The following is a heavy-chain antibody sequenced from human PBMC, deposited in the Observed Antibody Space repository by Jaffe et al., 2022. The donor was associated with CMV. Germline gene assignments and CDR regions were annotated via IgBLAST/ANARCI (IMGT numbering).Heavy chain of an antibody. CDR1: GFSLSNARMG. Sequence: QVTLKESGPVLVKPTETLTLTCTVSGFSLSNARMGVSWIRQPPGKALEWLAHIFSNDEKSYSTSLKSRLTISKDTSKSQVVLTMTNMDPVDTATYYCARILGRPGAAAGRNDAFDIWGQGTMVTVSS. CDR2: IFSNDEK. J-gene: IGHJ3*02. D-gene: IGHD6-13*01. V-gene: IGHV2-26*01. CDR3: ARILGRPGAAAGRNDAFDI.